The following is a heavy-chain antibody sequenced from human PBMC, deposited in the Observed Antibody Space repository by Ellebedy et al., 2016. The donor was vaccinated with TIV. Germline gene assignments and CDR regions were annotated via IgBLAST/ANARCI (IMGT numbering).Heavy chain of an antibody. Sequence: PGGSLRLSCAASGFTFRDFAMNWVRQAPGKGLEWVSAISPSGDITYFADSVKGRFTIPRDNSQDTVHLQMHSLRAEDTAVYYCTKRGVAWAAFDIWGPGTLVTVSS. V-gene: IGHV3-23*01. CDR2: ISPSGDIT. CDR1: GFTFRDFA. D-gene: IGHD7-27*01. J-gene: IGHJ3*02. CDR3: TKRGVAWAAFDI.